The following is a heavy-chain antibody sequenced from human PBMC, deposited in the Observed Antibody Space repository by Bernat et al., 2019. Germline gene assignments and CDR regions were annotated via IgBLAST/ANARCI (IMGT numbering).Heavy chain of an antibody. V-gene: IGHV3-23*01. Sequence: EVQLLESGGGLVQPGGSLRLSCAASGFTFSSYAMSWVRQAPGKGLEWVSAISGSGGSTYYADSVKGRFTISRDNSKNTLYLTMNSLRAAETAVYYCAKDLTGGYGPLIPSQVSPLDYWGQGTLVTVSS. J-gene: IGHJ4*02. D-gene: IGHD5-12*01. CDR1: GFTFSSYA. CDR3: AKDLTGGYGPLIPSQVSPLDY. CDR2: ISGSGGST.